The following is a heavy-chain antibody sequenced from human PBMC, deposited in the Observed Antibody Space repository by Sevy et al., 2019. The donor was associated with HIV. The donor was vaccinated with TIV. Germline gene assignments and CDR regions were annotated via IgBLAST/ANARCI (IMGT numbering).Heavy chain of an antibody. CDR1: GGTFSSYA. J-gene: IGHJ5*02. Sequence: ASVKVSCKASGGTFSSYAISWVRQAPGQGLEWMGGIIPIFGTANYAQKFQGRVTITADESTSTAYMELSSLRSEDTAVYYCAREVPSMGWSYNWFDPWGQRTLVTVSS. CDR2: IIPIFGTA. V-gene: IGHV1-69*13. CDR3: AREVPSMGWSYNWFDP. D-gene: IGHD6-19*01.